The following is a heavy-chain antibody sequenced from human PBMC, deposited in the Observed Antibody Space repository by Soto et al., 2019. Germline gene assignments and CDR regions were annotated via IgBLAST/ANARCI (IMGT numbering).Heavy chain of an antibody. Sequence: EEQLLESGGGLVQPGGSLRLSCAASGFTFTSYAMSWVRQAPGKGLEWVSAISGTGDRTYFADSVKGRFTFSRDTSKNTLYLQMNNLRAEDTAVYYCARRGGGSYPADAFDIWGQGTMVTVSS. CDR1: GFTFTSYA. J-gene: IGHJ3*02. CDR3: ARRGGGSYPADAFDI. CDR2: ISGTGDRT. V-gene: IGHV3-23*01. D-gene: IGHD1-26*01.